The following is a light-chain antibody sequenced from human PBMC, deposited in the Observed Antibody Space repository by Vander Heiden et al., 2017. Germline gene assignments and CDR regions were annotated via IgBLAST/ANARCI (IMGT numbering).Light chain of an antibody. J-gene: IGKJ2*01. CDR1: QSISTY. CDR3: QHSYSAPYT. V-gene: IGKV1-39*01. Sequence: DIQMTQSPSSLSASVGDRVTITCRASQSISTYLNWYQQKPGKAPNLLIYAASSLQSGVPARFSGSGSGTDFTLTISSLQPEDFGTYYCQHSYSAPYTFGQGTKLEIK. CDR2: AAS.